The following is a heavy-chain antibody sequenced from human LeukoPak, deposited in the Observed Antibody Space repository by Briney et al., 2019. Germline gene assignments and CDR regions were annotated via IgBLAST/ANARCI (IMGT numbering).Heavy chain of an antibody. V-gene: IGHV3-30*02. CDR3: AKDGEFYYGSGSLDH. CDR2: IRYDGSNK. CDR1: GFTFSSYG. J-gene: IGHJ4*02. D-gene: IGHD3-10*01. Sequence: PGGSLRLSCAASGFTFSSYGMHWVRQAPGKGLEWVAFIRYDGSNKYYADSVKGRSTISRDNSKNTLYLQMNSLRAEDTAVYYCAKDGEFYYGSGSLDHWGQGTLVTVSS.